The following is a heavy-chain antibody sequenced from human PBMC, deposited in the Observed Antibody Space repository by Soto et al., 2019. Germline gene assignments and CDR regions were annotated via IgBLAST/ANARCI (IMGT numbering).Heavy chain of an antibody. Sequence: GPLGRTCTAPGFTFNSYAMSWVRQAPGKGLEWVSGISGSGGSTYYADSVKGRFTISRDNSKNTLYLQMNSLRAEDTAVYYCAKDGYCNSFSCYPKTPNWFDPWGQGTPVTVSS. CDR3: AKDGYCNSFSCYPKTPNWFDP. CDR1: GFTFNSYA. CDR2: ISGSGGST. D-gene: IGHD2-2*03. V-gene: IGHV3-23*01. J-gene: IGHJ5*02.